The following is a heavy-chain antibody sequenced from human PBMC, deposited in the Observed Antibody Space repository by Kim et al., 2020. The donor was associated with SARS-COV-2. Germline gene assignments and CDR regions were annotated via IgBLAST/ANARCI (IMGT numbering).Heavy chain of an antibody. J-gene: IGHJ4*02. D-gene: IGHD2-2*03. CDR3: ASSYLDAHGPYYFDY. Sequence: SVKVSCKASGGTFSSYTISWVRQAPGQGLEWMGRIIPILGIANYAQKFQGRVTITADKSTSTAYMELSSLRSEDTAVYYCASSYLDAHGPYYFDYWGQGTLVTVSS. V-gene: IGHV1-69*02. CDR2: IIPILGIA. CDR1: GGTFSSYT.